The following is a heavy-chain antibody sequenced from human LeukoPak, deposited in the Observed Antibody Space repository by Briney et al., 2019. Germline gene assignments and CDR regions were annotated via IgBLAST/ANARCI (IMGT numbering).Heavy chain of an antibody. V-gene: IGHV3-11*03. CDR3: ARTDWSDAFDI. CDR2: ISGTSSYT. D-gene: IGHD3-9*01. Sequence: GGSLRLSCAASGFTFSDYYMNWIRQAPGKGLEWVSYISGTSSYTNYAASVKGRFTISRDNARHSVSLQMNSLKAEDTAVYHCARTDWSDAFDIWGQGTMVTVSS. J-gene: IGHJ3*02. CDR1: GFTFSDYY.